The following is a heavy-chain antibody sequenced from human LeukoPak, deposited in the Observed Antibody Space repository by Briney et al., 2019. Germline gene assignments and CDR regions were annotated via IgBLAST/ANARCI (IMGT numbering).Heavy chain of an antibody. D-gene: IGHD6-13*01. CDR1: GFTLDVYA. J-gene: IGHJ4*02. V-gene: IGHV3-9*01. CDR3: ASGGRGSSWFGN. Sequence: GGSLTLPCTASGFTLDVYAMLWVRRSPGKGLEGVSGISWNSCTIGYADSVKGRFSISRENAKNSLYLQMNSLRAGDTAVYYCASGGRGSSWFGNWGQGTLVTVSS. CDR2: ISWNSCTI.